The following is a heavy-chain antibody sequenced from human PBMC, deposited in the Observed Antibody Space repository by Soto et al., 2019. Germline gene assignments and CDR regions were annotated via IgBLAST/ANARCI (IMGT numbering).Heavy chain of an antibody. V-gene: IGHV1-2*02. CDR3: ARALPEVRMMEGGSFDP. CDR1: AYTFTDYY. J-gene: IGHJ5*02. CDR2: INPNSGGS. D-gene: IGHD1-1*01. Sequence: ASVKVSCKASAYTFTDYYIHWVRQAPGQGLEWMGWINPNSGGSYFAQKFLGRVTMTRDTSITTAYMELSRLRSDDTAVYYCARALPEVRMMEGGSFDPWGQGTVVTV.